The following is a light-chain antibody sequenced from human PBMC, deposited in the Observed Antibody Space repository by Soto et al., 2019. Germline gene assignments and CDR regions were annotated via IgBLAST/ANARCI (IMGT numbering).Light chain of an antibody. CDR1: QAINSY. CDR2: GAS. J-gene: IGKJ1*01. CDR3: QQGFTAPLT. V-gene: IGKV1-39*01. Sequence: DIQMTQSPSSLSASLGERVTITCRASQAINSYLNWYQQKPGKPPKLLIYGASSLVNGVPSRFSGSESGTDFTLFISSLQPEDFATYYCQQGFTAPLTFGQGTKVEIK.